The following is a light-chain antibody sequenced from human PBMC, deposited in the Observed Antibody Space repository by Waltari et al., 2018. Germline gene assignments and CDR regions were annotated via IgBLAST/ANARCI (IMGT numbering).Light chain of an antibody. V-gene: IGKV4-1*01. CDR3: QQYYSSLWT. J-gene: IGKJ1*01. CDR2: WAS. Sequence: DIVMTQSTDSLAVSLGERATINCKSSQSVLYSSSNKNYLAWYQQKPGQPPKLLIYWASTRESGVPDRFSGSGSGTDFTLTISSLQAEDVAVYYCQQYYSSLWTFGQGTKVEIK. CDR1: QSVLYSSSNKNY.